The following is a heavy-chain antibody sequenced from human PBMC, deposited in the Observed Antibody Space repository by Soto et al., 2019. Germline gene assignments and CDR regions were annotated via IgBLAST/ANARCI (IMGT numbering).Heavy chain of an antibody. Sequence: SVKVSCKASGGTFSSYAISWLRHAPGQGLEWMGGIIPIFGTANYAQKFQGRVTITADESTSTAYMELSSLRSEDTAVYYCARDPHSTVTTTYADYWGQGTLVTVSS. CDR3: ARDPHSTVTTTYADY. CDR1: GGTFSSYA. CDR2: IIPIFGTA. V-gene: IGHV1-69*13. J-gene: IGHJ4*02. D-gene: IGHD4-17*01.